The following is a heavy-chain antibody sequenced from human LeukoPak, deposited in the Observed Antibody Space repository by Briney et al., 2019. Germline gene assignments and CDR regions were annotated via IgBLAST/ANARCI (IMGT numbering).Heavy chain of an antibody. V-gene: IGHV3-21*01. Sequence: GGSLRLSCAASGFTFSSYSMNWVRQAPGKGLEWVSSISSSSHIYYADSVKGRFTISRDNAKNSLYLQMNSLRAEDTAVYYCAREGPAVAFDYWGQGTLVTVSS. CDR1: GFTFSSYS. CDR2: ISSSSHI. CDR3: AREGPAVAFDY. D-gene: IGHD6-19*01. J-gene: IGHJ4*02.